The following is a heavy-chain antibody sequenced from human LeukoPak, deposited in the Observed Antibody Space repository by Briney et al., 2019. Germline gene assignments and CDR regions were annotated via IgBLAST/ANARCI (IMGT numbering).Heavy chain of an antibody. CDR3: AGGDDFWSGYYPAFDI. J-gene: IGHJ3*02. D-gene: IGHD3-3*01. Sequence: ASVKVSCKASGYTFTSYGISWVRQAPGQGLEWMGWISAYNGNTNYAQKLQGRVTMTTDTSTSTAYMELSSLRSEDTAVYFCAGGDDFWSGYYPAFDIWGQGTMVTVSS. CDR1: GYTFTSYG. V-gene: IGHV1-18*01. CDR2: ISAYNGNT.